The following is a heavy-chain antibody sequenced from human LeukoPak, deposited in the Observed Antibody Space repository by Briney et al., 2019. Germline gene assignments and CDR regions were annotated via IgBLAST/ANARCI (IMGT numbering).Heavy chain of an antibody. V-gene: IGHV3-21*01. Sequence: PGGSLRLSCAASGFTFSSYSMNWVRQAPGKGLEWVSSISSSSSYIYYADSVKGRFTISRDNAKNSLHLQMNSLRAEDTAVYYCAREKVDTAMVTGFDYWGQGTLVTVSS. D-gene: IGHD5-18*01. CDR2: ISSSSSYI. J-gene: IGHJ4*02. CDR1: GFTFSSYS. CDR3: AREKVDTAMVTGFDY.